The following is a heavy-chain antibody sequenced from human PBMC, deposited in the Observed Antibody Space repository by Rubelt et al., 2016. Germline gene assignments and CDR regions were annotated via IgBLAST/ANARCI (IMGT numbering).Heavy chain of an antibody. D-gene: IGHD1-26*01. Sequence: QEQLVASGGGVVQPGRSLRLSCAASGFTFNRYGIHWVRQAPGKGLEWVALIWADGSNKYYADSVMGRFTISRDNSKDTMYLQMNSLRAEDTAVYYCASEGDSGSYYPRWGQGTLVTVSS. J-gene: IGHJ4*02. CDR1: GFTFNRYG. V-gene: IGHV3-33*01. CDR3: ASEGDSGSYYPR. CDR2: IWADGSNK.